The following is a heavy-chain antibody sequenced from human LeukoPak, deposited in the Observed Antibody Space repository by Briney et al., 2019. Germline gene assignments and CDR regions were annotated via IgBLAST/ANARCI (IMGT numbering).Heavy chain of an antibody. CDR3: ARQMVEGQQNYYMDV. Sequence: GGSLRLSCAASGFTFNRYGMHWVRQAPGKGLEWVAFTGPDGKKTFYGDSLNGRFTISRDNFEDTVFLQMNTMRAEDTAVYYCARQMVEGQQNYYMDVWGNGATVTVSS. J-gene: IGHJ6*03. CDR1: GFTFNRYG. CDR2: TGPDGKKT. D-gene: IGHD2-15*01. V-gene: IGHV3-33*01.